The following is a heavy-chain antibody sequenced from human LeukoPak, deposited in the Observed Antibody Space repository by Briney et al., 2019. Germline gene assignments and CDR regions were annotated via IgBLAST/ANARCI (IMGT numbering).Heavy chain of an antibody. CDR2: IYSGGST. Sequence: PGGSLRLSCVASGFTVSSNYMSWVRPAAGKGLEWVSVIYSGGSTYYADSVKGRFTISRDNSKNTLYLQMNSLRAEDTAVYYCARPYYYDSGGNYWGQGSLVTVSS. CDR3: ARPYYYDSGGNY. D-gene: IGHD3-22*01. CDR1: GFTVSSNY. J-gene: IGHJ4*02. V-gene: IGHV3-53*01.